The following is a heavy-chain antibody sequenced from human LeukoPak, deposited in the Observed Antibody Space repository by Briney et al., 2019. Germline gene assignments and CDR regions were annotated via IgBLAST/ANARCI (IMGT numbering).Heavy chain of an antibody. J-gene: IGHJ6*02. V-gene: IGHV1-8*01. D-gene: IGHD3-3*01. CDR3: ARAQIDFWSGYCKIWNYYYGMDV. CDR1: GYTFASYD. CDR2: MNPNSGNT. Sequence: ASVKVSCKASGYTFASYDINWVRQATGQGLEWMGWMNPNSGNTGYAQKFQGRVTMTRNTSISTAYMELSSLRSEDTAVYYCARAQIDFWSGYCKIWNYYYGMDVWGQGTTVTVSS.